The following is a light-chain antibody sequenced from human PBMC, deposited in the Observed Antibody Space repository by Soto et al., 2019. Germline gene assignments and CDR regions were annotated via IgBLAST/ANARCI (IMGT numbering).Light chain of an antibody. CDR3: CSYAGSSTSYVV. V-gene: IGLV2-23*01. J-gene: IGLJ2*01. CDR2: EGS. Sequence: QSALTQPASVSGSPGQSITISCTGTSSDVGSYNLVSWYQQHPGKAPKPMIYEGSKRPSGVSNRFSGSKSGNTASLTISGLQAEDEADYYCCSYAGSSTSYVVFGGGTKLTVL. CDR1: SSDVGSYNL.